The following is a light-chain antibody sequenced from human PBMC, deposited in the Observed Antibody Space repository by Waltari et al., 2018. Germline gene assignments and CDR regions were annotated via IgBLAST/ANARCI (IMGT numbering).Light chain of an antibody. V-gene: IGKV4-1*01. Sequence: DIVMTQSPDSLAVSLGERATINRKSSQSVLYSSNNKNYLAWYQQKPGQPPKLLIYWASTRESGVPDRFSGSGSGTDFTLTISSLQAEDVAVYYCQQYYSTPQTFGQGTK. J-gene: IGKJ1*01. CDR2: WAS. CDR3: QQYYSTPQT. CDR1: QSVLYSSNNKNY.